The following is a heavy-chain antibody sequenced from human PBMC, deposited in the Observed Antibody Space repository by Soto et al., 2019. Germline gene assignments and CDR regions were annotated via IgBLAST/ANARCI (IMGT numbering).Heavy chain of an antibody. D-gene: IGHD2-2*01. J-gene: IGHJ4*02. CDR2: ISTSNGNT. Sequence: GASVKGSCKTSGYTFTTYGISWVRQAPGQGLEWMIWISTSNGNTNYAQKFQGRVTMTTDTSTTTATMELRSLTPDDTAVYYCVRDSFGHAVFDYWSQGTLVTVSS. CDR3: VRDSFGHAVFDY. V-gene: IGHV1-18*04. CDR1: GYTFTTYG.